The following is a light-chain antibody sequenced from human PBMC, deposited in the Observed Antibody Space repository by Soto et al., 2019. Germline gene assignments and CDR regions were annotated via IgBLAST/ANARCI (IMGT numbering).Light chain of an antibody. CDR2: GAS. V-gene: IGKV3-20*01. Sequence: SVFTQSPGTLSFSPWERTTLSFKASQSVSSYLAWYQQKPGQAPRLLIYGASSRATGIPDRFSGSGSGTDFTLTISRLEPEDFAVYYCQQYGSSPPITFGQGTRLEI. CDR1: QSVSSY. CDR3: QQYGSSPPIT. J-gene: IGKJ5*01.